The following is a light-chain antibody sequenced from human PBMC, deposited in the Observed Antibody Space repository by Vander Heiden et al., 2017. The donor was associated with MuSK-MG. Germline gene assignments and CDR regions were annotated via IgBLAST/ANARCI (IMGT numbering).Light chain of an antibody. V-gene: IGKV3-11*01. CDR3: QQLSNWPPVT. Sequence: EIVLTQSPATLSLSPGERATLSCRASQSVSSYLAWYQQKPGQAPRLLIYDASNRATGIPARFSGSGYGTDFTLTISSREPEDFAVYYCQQLSNWPPVTFGQGTKVEIK. CDR2: DAS. J-gene: IGKJ1*01. CDR1: QSVSSY.